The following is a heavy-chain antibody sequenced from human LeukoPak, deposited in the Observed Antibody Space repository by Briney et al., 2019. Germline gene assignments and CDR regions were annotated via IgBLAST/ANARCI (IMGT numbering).Heavy chain of an antibody. V-gene: IGHV6-1*01. CDR2: TYYRSKWSY. D-gene: IGHD1-26*01. Sequence: SQTLSLTCAIYGDSVSSNSAAWNWIRQSPSRGLEWLGRTYYRSKWSYNYAISVKSRISIKPDTSKNQFSLQLNSVTPEDTAVYYRARIVGGAPDCWGQGTLVTVSS. CDR1: GDSVSSNSAA. CDR3: ARIVGGAPDC. J-gene: IGHJ4*02.